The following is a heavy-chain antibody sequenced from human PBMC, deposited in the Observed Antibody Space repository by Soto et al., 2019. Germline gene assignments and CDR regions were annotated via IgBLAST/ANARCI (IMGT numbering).Heavy chain of an antibody. Sequence: ASVKVSCKTFGYTFTTYGVSWVRQAPGQGLEWMGWISAYNGNTNYAQKLQGRVTMTTDTSTSTAYMELRSLRAEDTAVYYCARERTTAIFRAYYYYYYGMDVWGQGTTVTVSS. J-gene: IGHJ6*02. CDR3: ARERTTAIFRAYYYYYYGMDV. V-gene: IGHV1-18*01. CDR2: ISAYNGNT. CDR1: GYTFTTYG. D-gene: IGHD4-4*01.